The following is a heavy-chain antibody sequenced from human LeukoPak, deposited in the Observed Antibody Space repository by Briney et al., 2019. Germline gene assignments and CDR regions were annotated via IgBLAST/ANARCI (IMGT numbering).Heavy chain of an antibody. V-gene: IGHV1-69*13. Sequence: GASVKVSCKASGGTFSSYAISWVRQAPGQGLEWMGGIIPIFGTANYAQKFQGRVTITADESTSTAYMELSGLRSEDTAVYYSARAQAIAVAGGGHFDYWGQGTLVTVSS. D-gene: IGHD6-19*01. J-gene: IGHJ4*02. CDR1: GGTFSSYA. CDR2: IIPIFGTA. CDR3: ARAQAIAVAGGGHFDY.